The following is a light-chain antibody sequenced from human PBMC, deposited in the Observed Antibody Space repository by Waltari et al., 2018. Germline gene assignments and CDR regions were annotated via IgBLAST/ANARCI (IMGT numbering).Light chain of an antibody. CDR2: GAS. J-gene: IGKJ2*03. CDR1: QSVSTIY. CDR3: QQYGSSPPYS. V-gene: IGKV3-20*01. Sequence: EIVLTQSPGTLSLSPGERVTLSCRASQSVSTIYLAWYQQKPGQAPRLLIYGASSSATGIPDRFSGSGSGTDFTLTISRLEPEDFAVYYCQQYGSSPPYSFGQGTKLEIK.